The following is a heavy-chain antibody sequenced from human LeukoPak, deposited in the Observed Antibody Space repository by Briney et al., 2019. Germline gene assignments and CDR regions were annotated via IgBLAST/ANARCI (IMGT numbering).Heavy chain of an antibody. Sequence: GGSLRLSCAASGFTFSSYSMNWVRPAPGKGLEWVSSISSSSSYIYYADSVKGRFTISRDNAKNSLYLQMNSLRAEDTAVYYCARDPPPYHNSEHSVGHWGQGTLVTVSS. V-gene: IGHV3-21*01. CDR2: ISSSSSYI. CDR3: ARDPPPYHNSEHSVGH. D-gene: IGHD1-1*01. J-gene: IGHJ1*01. CDR1: GFTFSSYS.